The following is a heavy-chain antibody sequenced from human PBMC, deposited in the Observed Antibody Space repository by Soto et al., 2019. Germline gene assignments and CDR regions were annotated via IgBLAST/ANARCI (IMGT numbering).Heavy chain of an antibody. V-gene: IGHV3-30*18. D-gene: IGHD3-3*01. Sequence: PGGSLRLSCAASGFTFSSYGMHWVRQAPGKGLEWVAVISFDGSNKYYGHSVKGRFTISRDNSKNTLFLQMNSLRAEDTAMYYCAKSRPIFGVVPQADYYYMDVWGQGTTVTVSS. CDR3: AKSRPIFGVVPQADYYYMDV. CDR1: GFTFSSYG. CDR2: ISFDGSNK. J-gene: IGHJ6*02.